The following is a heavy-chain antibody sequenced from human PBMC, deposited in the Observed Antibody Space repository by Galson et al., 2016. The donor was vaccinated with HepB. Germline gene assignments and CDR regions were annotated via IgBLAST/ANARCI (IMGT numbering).Heavy chain of an antibody. Sequence: ETLSLTCTVSGGSFSNYYWTWVRQSPGKGLEWIGYVYYTGSSNYNPSLKSRVTILVDTSRKQFSLELSSVTAADTAVYYSAKGLSSYYFDYWGQGTPVTVSS. CDR2: VYYTGSS. J-gene: IGHJ4*02. V-gene: IGHV4-59*01. CDR3: AKGLSSYYFDY. CDR1: GGSFSNYY. D-gene: IGHD3-10*01.